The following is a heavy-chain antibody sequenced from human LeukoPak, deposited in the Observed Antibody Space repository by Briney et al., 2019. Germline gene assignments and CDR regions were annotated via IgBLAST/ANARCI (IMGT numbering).Heavy chain of an antibody. Sequence: GGSLRLSCAASGFTFSSYRMNWVRQAPGKGLEGVSSISTSSTYIYYADSLKGRFTISRHNAKNSLDLQINSLRPDDRAGYGCAIDLNVGATYDVAIDVWGKGTTVTVSS. CDR1: GFTFSSYR. V-gene: IGHV3-21*01. D-gene: IGHD3-10*01. J-gene: IGHJ6*04. CDR2: ISTSSTYI. CDR3: AIDLNVGATYDVAIDV.